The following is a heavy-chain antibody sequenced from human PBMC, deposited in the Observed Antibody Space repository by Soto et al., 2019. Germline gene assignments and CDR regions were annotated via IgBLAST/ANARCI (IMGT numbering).Heavy chain of an antibody. CDR3: ARSGQGFLEWLSYPYYFDY. CDR2: INAGNGNT. Sequence: ASVKVSCKASGYTFTSYAMHWVRQAPGQRLEWMGWINAGNGNTKYSQKFQGRVTITRDTSASTAYMELSSLRSEDTAVYYCARSGQGFLEWLSYPYYFDYWGQGTLVTVSS. V-gene: IGHV1-3*01. CDR1: GYTFTSYA. D-gene: IGHD3-3*01. J-gene: IGHJ4*02.